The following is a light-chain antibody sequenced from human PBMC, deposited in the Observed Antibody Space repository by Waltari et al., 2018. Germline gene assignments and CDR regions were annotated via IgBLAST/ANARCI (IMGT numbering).Light chain of an antibody. V-gene: IGKV1-39*01. CDR1: HDIGTY. Sequence: DIQMTQAPSSLSASVGARVTITCRASHDIGTYLTWYQHKPGNAPKLLIYSASTLQSGVPPRFSGSGSGTDYTLTIFDLQPEDFATYYCQQTYITPPHSFGQGTKLEI. CDR3: QQTYITPPHS. J-gene: IGKJ2*03. CDR2: SAS.